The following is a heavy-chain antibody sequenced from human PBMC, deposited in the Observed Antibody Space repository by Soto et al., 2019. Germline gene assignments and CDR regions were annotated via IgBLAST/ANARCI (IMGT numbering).Heavy chain of an antibody. J-gene: IGHJ1*01. CDR2: LNSSSSYI. Sequence: EVQLVESGGGLVKPGGSLRLSCAASGFTFSSYSMNWVRQAPGKGLEWVSTLNSSSSYIYYTDSVKGRFTISRDNAKTSLYLQMNSLRAEDTAVYYCAGSEGGAAGTGHIQYWGQGTLVNVSS. CDR1: GFTFSSYS. V-gene: IGHV3-21*01. D-gene: IGHD6-13*01. CDR3: AGSEGGAAGTGHIQY.